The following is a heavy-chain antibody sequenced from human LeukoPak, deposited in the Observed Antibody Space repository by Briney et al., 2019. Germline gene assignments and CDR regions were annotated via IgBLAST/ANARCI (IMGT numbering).Heavy chain of an antibody. CDR3: ARDRRAYSSSSRVWAFDY. V-gene: IGHV3-48*01. CDR1: GFTFSSYG. CDR2: ISSSSSTI. D-gene: IGHD6-6*01. J-gene: IGHJ4*02. Sequence: GGSLRLSCAGSGFTFSSYGISWVRQAPGKGLEWVSYISSSSSTIYYADSVKGRFTISRDNAKNSLYLQMNSLRAEDTAVYYCARDRRAYSSSSRVWAFDYWGQGTLVTVSS.